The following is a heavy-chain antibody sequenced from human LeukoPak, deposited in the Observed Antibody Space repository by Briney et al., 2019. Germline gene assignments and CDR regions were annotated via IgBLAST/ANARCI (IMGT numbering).Heavy chain of an antibody. CDR3: ARERAPEW. D-gene: IGHD3-3*01. CDR2: ISYDGSNK. J-gene: IGHJ4*02. Sequence: PGGSLRLSCAASGFTFSSYAMHWVRQAPGKGLEWVAVISYDGSNKYYADSVKGRFTISRDNSKNTLYLQMNSLRAEDTAVYYCARERAPEWWGQGTLVTVSS. CDR1: GFTFSSYA. V-gene: IGHV3-30-3*01.